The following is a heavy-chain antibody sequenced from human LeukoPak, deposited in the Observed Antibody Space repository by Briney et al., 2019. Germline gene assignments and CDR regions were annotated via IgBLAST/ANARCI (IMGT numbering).Heavy chain of an antibody. V-gene: IGHV3-48*01. CDR2: ISSSRSTI. D-gene: IGHD7-27*01. CDR3: ARELGIDYFDY. CDR1: GFTFSSYS. Sequence: GRSLRLSCAASGFTFSSYSMNWVRQAPGKGLEWVSYISSSRSTIYYADSVRGRFTISRDNAKNSLYLQMNSLRAEDTAVYYCARELGIDYFDYWGQGTLVTVSS. J-gene: IGHJ4*02.